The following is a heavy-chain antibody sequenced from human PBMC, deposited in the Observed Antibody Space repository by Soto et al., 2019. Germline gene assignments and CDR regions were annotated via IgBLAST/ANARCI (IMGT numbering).Heavy chain of an antibody. Sequence: EVQLLESGGGLVQPGGSLRLSCAASGFTFSSYAMSWVRQAPGKGLEWVSAISGSGGSTYYADSVKGRFTISRDNSKKTLYLQMNSLSAEDTAVYYGAKDEERYDFWSGYYPKGADTFDYWGQGTLVTVSS. CDR2: ISGSGGST. CDR1: GFTFSSYA. J-gene: IGHJ4*02. V-gene: IGHV3-23*01. D-gene: IGHD3-3*01. CDR3: AKDEERYDFWSGYYPKGADTFDY.